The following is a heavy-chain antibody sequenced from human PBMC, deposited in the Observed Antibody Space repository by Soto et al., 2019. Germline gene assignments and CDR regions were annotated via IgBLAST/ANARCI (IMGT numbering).Heavy chain of an antibody. CDR3: ARGGYGDY. D-gene: IGHD1-1*01. Sequence: QVHLVQSGAEVKKPGASVKVSCKGSGYAFTTYGITWVRQAPGQGLEWMGWISAHNGNTNYAQKLQGSVTGTRDTSTSTAYMELRSLRSDDTAVYYCARGGYGDYWGQGALVTVSS. J-gene: IGHJ4*02. CDR1: GYAFTTYG. V-gene: IGHV1-18*01. CDR2: ISAHNGNT.